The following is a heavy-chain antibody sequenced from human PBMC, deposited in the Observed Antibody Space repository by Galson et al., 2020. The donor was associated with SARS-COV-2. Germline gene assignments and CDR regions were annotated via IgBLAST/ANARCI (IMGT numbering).Heavy chain of an antibody. D-gene: IGHD3-10*01. CDR2: IWYDGSNK. CDR1: GFTFSSYG. CDR3: AKHHRFGELRPEH. Sequence: GESLKISCASSGFTFSSYGMHWVRQAPGKGLEWVAVIWYDGSNKYYADSVKGRFTISRDNSKNTLYLQLNSLRAEDTAVYYCAKHHRFGELRPEHWGQGTLVTVAS. J-gene: IGHJ1*01. V-gene: IGHV3-33*06.